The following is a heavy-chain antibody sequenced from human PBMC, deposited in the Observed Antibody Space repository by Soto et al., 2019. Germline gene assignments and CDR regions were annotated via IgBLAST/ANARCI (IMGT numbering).Heavy chain of an antibody. CDR3: SGGVGDAF. D-gene: IGHD1-26*01. V-gene: IGHV3-7*01. CDR1: ESTVSRDW. J-gene: IGHJ4*02. Sequence: EVHLVESGGGLVQPGGSLRLSCAISESTVSRDWMNWVRQAPGKGLEWVAHTNQDGSQKYYVDSVKGRFTISRDNAKKSLYLQMNSLRAGDTAMYYCSGGVGDAFWGQGTLVTVSS. CDR2: TNQDGSQK.